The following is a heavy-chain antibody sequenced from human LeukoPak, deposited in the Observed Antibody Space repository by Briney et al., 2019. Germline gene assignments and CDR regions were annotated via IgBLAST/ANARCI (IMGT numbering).Heavy chain of an antibody. V-gene: IGHV4-59*11. CDR1: GGSLSSHY. Sequence: KPSETLSLTCSVSGGSLSSHYWSWIRQPPGKGLELIGHIHDTGSTFYNPSLRGRVTISLNTSNTQFSLKLTSMTAADTAVYYWERCSSGCSTSSCYLTYWGQGTLVTVSS. CDR2: IHDTGST. CDR3: ERCSSGCSTSSCYLTY. J-gene: IGHJ4*02. D-gene: IGHD2-2*01.